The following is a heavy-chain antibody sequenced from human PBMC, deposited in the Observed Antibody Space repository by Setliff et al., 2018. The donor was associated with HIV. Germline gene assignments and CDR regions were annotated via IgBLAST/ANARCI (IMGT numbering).Heavy chain of an antibody. CDR1: GGSISSSSYY. CDR3: ARDRRGTMVRGVTSPLDY. D-gene: IGHD3-10*01. Sequence: KPSETLSLTCTVSGGSISSSSYYWGWIRQPPGKGLEWIGSIYYSGSTYYNPSLKSRVTISVDTSKNQFSLKLSSVTAADTAVYYCARDRRGTMVRGVTSPLDYWGQGTLVTVSS. V-gene: IGHV4-39*02. CDR2: IYYSGST. J-gene: IGHJ4*02.